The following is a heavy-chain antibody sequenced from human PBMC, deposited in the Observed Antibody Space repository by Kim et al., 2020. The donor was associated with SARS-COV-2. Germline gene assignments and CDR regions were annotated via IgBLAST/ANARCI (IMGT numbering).Heavy chain of an antibody. D-gene: IGHD5-18*01. V-gene: IGHV3-74*01. J-gene: IGHJ4*02. Sequence: STPNNADSVKGRFTISRDNAKNTLYLQMNSLRAEDTAVYYCARGAGGYSYVWGQGSLVTVSS. CDR3: ARGAGGYSYV. CDR2: STP.